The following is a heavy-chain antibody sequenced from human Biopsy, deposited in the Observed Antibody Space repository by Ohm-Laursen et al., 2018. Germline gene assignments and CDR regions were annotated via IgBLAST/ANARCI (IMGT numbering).Heavy chain of an antibody. Sequence: TLSLTCTVSGDSISSYYWSWIRQPPGKALEWLARIDWDDAKFYNGSLKTRLTISKDTSENHVVLTLSDVDPVDTATYYCARIPILVVPAAIVYRHRRHLQGLDVWGQGTTVIVSS. D-gene: IGHD2-2*02. J-gene: IGHJ6*02. V-gene: IGHV2-70*16. CDR2: IDWDDAK. CDR1: GDSISSYYW. CDR3: ARIPILVVPAAIVYRHRRHLQGLDV.